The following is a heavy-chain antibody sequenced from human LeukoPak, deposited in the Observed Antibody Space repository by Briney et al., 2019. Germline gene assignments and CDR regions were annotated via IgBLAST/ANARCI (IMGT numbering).Heavy chain of an antibody. Sequence: PGGSLRLSCAASGFTFSSYGMHWVRQAPGKGLEWVAVIWYDGSNENSADSVKGRFTISRDNSKNTLYLQMNSLTAADTAVYYCGRGGGSGTNRPFDPWGQGTLVIVSA. CDR1: GFTFSSYG. J-gene: IGHJ5*02. CDR2: IWYDGSNE. V-gene: IGHV3-33*01. D-gene: IGHD3-10*01. CDR3: GRGGGSGTNRPFDP.